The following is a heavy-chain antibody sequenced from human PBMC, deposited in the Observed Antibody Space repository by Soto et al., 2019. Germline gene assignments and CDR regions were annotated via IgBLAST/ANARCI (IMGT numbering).Heavy chain of an antibody. V-gene: IGHV3-23*01. CDR1: GFTFINYA. CDR3: ARKVPGSTSRPDYWYFDL. CDR2: ISGGGDAP. Sequence: EVQLLESGGGLVQPGGSLRLSCAGSGFTFINYAMNWVRQAPGKGLEWVSTISGGGDAPFFADSVRGRFTISRDNSKNTVTLQINNLGVVDTAVYFCARKVPGSTSRPDYWYFDLWGRGTLVTVSS. J-gene: IGHJ2*01. D-gene: IGHD3-10*01.